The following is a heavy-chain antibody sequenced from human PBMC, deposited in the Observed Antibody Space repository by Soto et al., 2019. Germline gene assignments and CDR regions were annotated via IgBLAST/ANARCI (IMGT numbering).Heavy chain of an antibody. V-gene: IGHV3-23*01. J-gene: IGHJ4*02. Sequence: GGSLRLSCAASGFTFSRYAMSWVRQAPGKGLEWVSGITGSGDTTNYADSVKGRFTISRDNSKNTLYLQLNTLRAEDTAIYYCAKAHLGYCSGDNCYFDSWGQGNLVTVSP. CDR3: AKAHLGYCSGDNCYFDS. CDR2: ITGSGDTT. CDR1: GFTFSRYA. D-gene: IGHD2-15*01.